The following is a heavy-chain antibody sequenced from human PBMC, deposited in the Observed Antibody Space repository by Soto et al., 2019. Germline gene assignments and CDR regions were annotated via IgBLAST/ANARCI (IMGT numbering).Heavy chain of an antibody. CDR1: GGSISSYY. CDR2: IYYSGST. D-gene: IGHD4-4*01. CDR3: AGTTTDPLDY. Sequence: PSETLSLTCTVSGGSISSYYWSWIRQPPGKGLEWIGYIYYSGSTNYNPSLKSRVTISVDTSKNQFSLKLSSVTAADTAVYYCAGTTTDPLDYWGQGTLVNVSS. J-gene: IGHJ4*02. V-gene: IGHV4-59*08.